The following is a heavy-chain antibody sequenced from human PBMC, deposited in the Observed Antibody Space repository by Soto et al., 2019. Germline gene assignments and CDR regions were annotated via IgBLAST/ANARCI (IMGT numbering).Heavy chain of an antibody. CDR1: GFTFSSYG. Sequence: GGSLRLSCAASGFTFSSYGMHWVRQAPGKGLEWVAVISYDGSNKYYADSVKGRFTISRDNSKNTLYLQMNSLRAEDTAVYYCAKDRDHYYYYYMDVWGKGTTVTVSS. V-gene: IGHV3-30*18. J-gene: IGHJ6*03. D-gene: IGHD2-21*02. CDR3: AKDRDHYYYYYMDV. CDR2: ISYDGSNK.